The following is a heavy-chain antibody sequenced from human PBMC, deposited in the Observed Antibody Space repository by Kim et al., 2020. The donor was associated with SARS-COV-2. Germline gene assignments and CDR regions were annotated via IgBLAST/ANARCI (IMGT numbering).Heavy chain of an antibody. J-gene: IGHJ4*02. V-gene: IGHV1-46*01. CDR3: ARASWGLATVAYFDY. Sequence: QGRVTMTRDTSTNTVYMELSSLGYEDTAVYYCARASWGLATVAYFDYWGQGTLVTVSS. D-gene: IGHD4-17*01.